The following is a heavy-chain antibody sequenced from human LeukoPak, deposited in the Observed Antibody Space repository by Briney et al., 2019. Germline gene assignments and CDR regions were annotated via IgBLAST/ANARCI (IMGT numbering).Heavy chain of an antibody. D-gene: IGHD6-19*01. CDR3: ARDGTKYSSGY. CDR1: GFPVSSNY. Sequence: PGGSLRLSCAASGFPVSSNYMSWVRQAPGKGLEWVSVIYSGGSTYYADSVKGRFTISRDNSKNTLYLQMNSLRAEDTAVYYCARDGTKYSSGYWGQGTLVTVSS. J-gene: IGHJ4*02. CDR2: IYSGGST. V-gene: IGHV3-53*01.